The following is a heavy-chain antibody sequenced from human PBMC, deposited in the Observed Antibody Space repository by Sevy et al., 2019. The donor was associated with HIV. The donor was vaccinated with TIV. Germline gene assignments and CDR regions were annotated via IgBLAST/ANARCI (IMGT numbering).Heavy chain of an antibody. CDR3: AGLIAAAGKGSDY. V-gene: IGHV3-11*01. CDR1: GFTFSNYN. D-gene: IGHD6-13*01. CDR2: ISSSGSTI. Sequence: GGSLRLSCAASGFTFSNYNMSWIRQAPGKGLEWVSSISSSGSTIYYADSVKGRFTISRDNAKNSLYLQMNSLRAEDTAVYYCAGLIAAAGKGSDYWGQGTLVTVSS. J-gene: IGHJ4*02.